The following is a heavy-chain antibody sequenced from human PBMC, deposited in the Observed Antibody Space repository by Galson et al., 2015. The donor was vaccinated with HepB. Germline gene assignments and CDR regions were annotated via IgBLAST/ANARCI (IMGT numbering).Heavy chain of an antibody. CDR1: GYTFTSYA. J-gene: IGHJ4*02. V-gene: IGHV1-3*01. D-gene: IGHD2-2*01. Sequence: SVKVSCKASGYTFTSYAMHWVRQAPGQRLEWMGWINAGNGNTKYSQKFQGRVTITRDTSASTAYMELSSLRSEDTAVYYCARDFGFPVVVPAAIFWGQGTLVTVSS. CDR2: INAGNGNT. CDR3: ARDFGFPVVVPAAIF.